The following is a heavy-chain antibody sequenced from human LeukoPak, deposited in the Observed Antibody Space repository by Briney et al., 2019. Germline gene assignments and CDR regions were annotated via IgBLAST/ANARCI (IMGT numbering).Heavy chain of an antibody. V-gene: IGHV3-23*01. CDR3: AKEVGYDSSGYDDY. CDR2: ISGSGGST. Sequence: GGSLRLSCAASGFTFSNYAMSWVRQAPGKGLEWVSAISGSGGSTYYADSVKGRFTISRDNSKNTLYLQMNSLRAEDTAVYYCAKEVGYDSSGYDDYWGQGTLVTVSS. D-gene: IGHD3-22*01. CDR1: GFTFSNYA. J-gene: IGHJ4*02.